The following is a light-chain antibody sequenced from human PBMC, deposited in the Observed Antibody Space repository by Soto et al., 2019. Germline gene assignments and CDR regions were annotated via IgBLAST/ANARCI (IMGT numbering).Light chain of an antibody. CDR1: SSDGGAYNY. J-gene: IGLJ1*01. CDR2: DVS. CDR3: SSYTSSTADV. V-gene: IGLV2-14*03. Sequence: QSALTQPASVSGSPGQSITISCTGTSSDGGAYNYVSWYQQHPGKAPKLMIYDVSNRPSGVSNRFSGSKSGNTASLTISALQAEDEADYYYSSYTSSTADVLGNGTKLTVL.